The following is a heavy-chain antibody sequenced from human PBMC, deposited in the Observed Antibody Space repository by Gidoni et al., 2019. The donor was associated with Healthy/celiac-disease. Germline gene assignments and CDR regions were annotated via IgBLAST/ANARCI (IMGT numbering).Heavy chain of an antibody. CDR2: ISYDGSNK. CDR1: GFTFRSYG. J-gene: IGHJ5*02. V-gene: IGHV3-30*18. D-gene: IGHD6-13*01. Sequence: QVQLVESGGGVVQPGRSLRLSCAAPGFTFRSYGMHLVRQAPGKGLEVVAVISYDGSNKYYADSVKGRFTISRDNSKNTLYLQMNSLRAEDTAVYYCAKDLWQQLVRGNWFDPWGQGTLVTVSS. CDR3: AKDLWQQLVRGNWFDP.